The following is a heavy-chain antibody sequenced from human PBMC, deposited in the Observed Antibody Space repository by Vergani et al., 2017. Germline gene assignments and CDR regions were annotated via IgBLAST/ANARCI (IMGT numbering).Heavy chain of an antibody. CDR2: IYYSGST. D-gene: IGHD5-18*01. J-gene: IGHJ4*02. CDR3: ARDAGGYSYGQFDY. Sequence: QVQLQESGPGLVKPSETLSLTCTVSGGSISSYYWSWIRQPPGKGLEWIGYIYYSGSTNYNPSLKRRVTISVDTSKNQFSLKLSSVTAADTAVYYCARDAGGYSYGQFDYWGQGTLVTVSS. CDR1: GGSISSYY. V-gene: IGHV4-59*01.